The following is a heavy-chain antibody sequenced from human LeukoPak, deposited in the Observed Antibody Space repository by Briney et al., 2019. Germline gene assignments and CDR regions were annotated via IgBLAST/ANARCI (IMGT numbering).Heavy chain of an antibody. CDR1: GYTFTSYG. Sequence: ASVKVFCKASGYTFTSYGISWVRQAPGQGLEWMGWISAYNNGYTNYTQKLRGRVTMTTDTSASTAYMELRSLRSDDTAVYYCARDGHSSGYYQTDAFHIWGQGTMVTVSS. D-gene: IGHD3-22*01. CDR2: ISAYNNGYT. J-gene: IGHJ3*02. V-gene: IGHV1-18*01. CDR3: ARDGHSSGYYQTDAFHI.